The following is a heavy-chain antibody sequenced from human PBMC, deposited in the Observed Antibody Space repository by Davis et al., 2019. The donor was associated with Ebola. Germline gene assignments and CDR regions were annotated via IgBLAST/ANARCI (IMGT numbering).Heavy chain of an antibody. CDR2: IYYSGNT. Sequence: PSETLSLTCTVSGVSTSRHYWSWIRQPPGKELEWIGSIYYSGNTYYNPSLRSGVTISVDTSKNQFSLKVTSVTAADTAIYYCAKSAYCTTKCDAFDCWGQGTLVTVSS. CDR3: AKSAYCTTKCDAFDC. J-gene: IGHJ4*02. CDR1: GVSTSRHY. V-gene: IGHV4-39*07. D-gene: IGHD2-8*01.